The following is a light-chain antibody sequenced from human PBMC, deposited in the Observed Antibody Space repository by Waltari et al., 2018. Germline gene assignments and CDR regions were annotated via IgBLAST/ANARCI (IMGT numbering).Light chain of an antibody. V-gene: IGLV1-44*01. CDR1: SSNIGSKT. Sequence: QSVVTQSPSASGPPGQRVTISCSGSSSNIGSKTVNWYQHLPGTAPKLLIHNNNQRPSGVPDRFSGSKSDTSASLAMSGLQSEDEAEYYCAVWDDSLNGWMFGGGTKLTVL. CDR3: AVWDDSLNGWM. CDR2: NNN. J-gene: IGLJ3*02.